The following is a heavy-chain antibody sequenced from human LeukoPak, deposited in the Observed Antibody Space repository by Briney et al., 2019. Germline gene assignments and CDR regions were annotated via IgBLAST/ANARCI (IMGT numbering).Heavy chain of an antibody. CDR2: ISYDGSNK. V-gene: IGHV3-30*18. Sequence: GSLRLSCAASGFTFSSYGMQWVRQAPGKGLEWVAVISYDGSNKYHADSVKGRFTISRDNSKSTLYLQMDSLRAEDTAVYYCAKEILTGYYLDYWGQGTLVTVSS. J-gene: IGHJ4*02. D-gene: IGHD3-9*01. CDR1: GFTFSSYG. CDR3: AKEILTGYYLDY.